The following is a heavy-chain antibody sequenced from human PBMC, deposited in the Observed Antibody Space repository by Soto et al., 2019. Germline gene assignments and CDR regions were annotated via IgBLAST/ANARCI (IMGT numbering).Heavy chain of an antibody. V-gene: IGHV1-18*01. CDR1: GYSFTSYG. D-gene: IGHD2-21*01. Sequence: QVHLVQSGAEVRKPGASVKVSCKPSGYSFTSYGISWVRQAPGQGHEWMGWISTDNGNTNYAHNLQGRVSMTIDPSTSTAYMELWSLGSDDTAVYYCARDVPDTSLFFYYYGMDVWGQGTTVTVSS. CDR2: ISTDNGNT. J-gene: IGHJ6*02. CDR3: ARDVPDTSLFFYYYGMDV.